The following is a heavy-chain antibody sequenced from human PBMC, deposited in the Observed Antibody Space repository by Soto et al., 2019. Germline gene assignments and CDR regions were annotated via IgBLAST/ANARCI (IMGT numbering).Heavy chain of an antibody. D-gene: IGHD3-22*01. CDR2: IIPIFGTA. Sequence: QMQLVQSGAEVKKPGSSVKVSCKASGGTFSSYAISWVRQAPGQGLEWMGGIIPIFGTANYAQKFQGRVTITADESTSTAYMELSSLRSEDTAVYYCARARSSRYYYDSSGSPFDYWGQGTLVTVSS. V-gene: IGHV1-69*01. CDR1: GGTFSSYA. CDR3: ARARSSRYYYDSSGSPFDY. J-gene: IGHJ4*02.